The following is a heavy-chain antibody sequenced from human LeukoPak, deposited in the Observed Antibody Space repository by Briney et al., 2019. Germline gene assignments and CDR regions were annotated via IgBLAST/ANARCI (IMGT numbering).Heavy chain of an antibody. Sequence: SETLSLTCTVSGGSISSHYWSWIRQPPGKGLEWIGYIYYSGSTNYNPSLKSRVTISVDTSKNQFSLKLSSVTAADTAVYYCARDLGTFLGAFDIWGQGTMVTVSS. D-gene: IGHD3-16*01. CDR1: GGSISSHY. CDR3: ARDLGTFLGAFDI. V-gene: IGHV4-59*11. CDR2: IYYSGST. J-gene: IGHJ3*02.